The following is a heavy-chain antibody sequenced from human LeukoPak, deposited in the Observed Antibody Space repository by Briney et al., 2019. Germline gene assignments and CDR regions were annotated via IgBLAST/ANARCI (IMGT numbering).Heavy chain of an antibody. V-gene: IGHV1-46*01. CDR1: GYTFTSYY. CDR2: INPSGGST. J-gene: IGHJ5*02. D-gene: IGHD2-15*01. CDR3: ARGGPSYCSGGSCYSTNWFDP. Sequence: AASVKVSCKASGYTFTSYYMHWVRQAPGQGLEWMGIINPSGGSTSYAQKFQGRVTMTRDTSTSTVYMELSSLRSEDTAVYYCARGGPSYCSGGSCYSTNWFDPWGQGTLVTVSS.